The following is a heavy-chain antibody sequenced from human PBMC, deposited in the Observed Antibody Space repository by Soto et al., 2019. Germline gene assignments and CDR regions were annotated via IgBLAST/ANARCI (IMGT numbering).Heavy chain of an antibody. D-gene: IGHD3-22*01. Sequence: ASVKVSCKAAGYTFTSYAMHWVRQAPGQRLEWMGWINAGNGNTKYSQKFQGRVTITRDTSASTAYMELSSLRSEDTAVYYCARSIVVVTSFDYWGQGTLVTVSS. V-gene: IGHV1-3*01. J-gene: IGHJ4*02. CDR1: GYTFTSYA. CDR2: INAGNGNT. CDR3: ARSIVVVTSFDY.